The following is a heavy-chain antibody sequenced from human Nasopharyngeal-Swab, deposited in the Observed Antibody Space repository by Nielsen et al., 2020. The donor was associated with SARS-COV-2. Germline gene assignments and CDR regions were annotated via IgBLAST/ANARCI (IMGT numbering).Heavy chain of an antibody. CDR3: ARDGHSNYDYSYMDV. V-gene: IGHV4-61*02. J-gene: IGHJ6*03. CDR1: GGSISSGSYY. CDR2: IYTSGST. D-gene: IGHD4-11*01. Sequence: SETLSLTCTVSGGSISSGSYYWSWIRQPAGKGLEWIGRIYTSGSTNYNPSLKSRVTISVDTSKNQFSLKLSSVTAADTAVYYCARDGHSNYDYSYMDVWGKGTTVTVSS.